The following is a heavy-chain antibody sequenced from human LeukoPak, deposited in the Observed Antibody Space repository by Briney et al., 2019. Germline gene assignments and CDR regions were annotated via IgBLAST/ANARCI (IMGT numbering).Heavy chain of an antibody. CDR2: INHSGST. J-gene: IGHJ6*02. V-gene: IGHV4-39*07. D-gene: IGHD4-23*01. CDR1: GGSISSGDYY. Sequence: SETLSLTCTVSGGSISSGDYYWSWIRQPPGKGLEWIGEINHSGSTNYNPSLKSRVTISVDTSKNQFSLKLSSVTAADTAVYYCRWYYYYYGMDVWGQGTTVTVSS. CDR3: RWYYYYYGMDV.